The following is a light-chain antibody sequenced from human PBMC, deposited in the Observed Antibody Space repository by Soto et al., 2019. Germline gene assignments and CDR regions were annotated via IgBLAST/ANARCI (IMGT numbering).Light chain of an antibody. V-gene: IGKV4-1*01. CDR3: QQYYSTPLLT. Sequence: DIVMTQSPDSLAVSLGERANINCKSSQSVLYSSNNKNYLAWYQQKPGQPPKLLIYWASTRESGVPDRVSGSGSGTDFTLTISSLQAEDVSVYYCQQYYSTPLLTFGGGTKVEIK. CDR1: QSVLYSSNNKNY. CDR2: WAS. J-gene: IGKJ4*01.